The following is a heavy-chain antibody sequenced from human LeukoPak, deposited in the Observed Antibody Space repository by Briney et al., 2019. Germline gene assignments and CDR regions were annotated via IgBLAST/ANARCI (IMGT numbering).Heavy chain of an antibody. Sequence: PGGSLRLACAASGLTLSNYVMNWGPQAPGKGLEWVSGISGNGGSTYYADSVKGRFTLSRDNSKNTLDLQMSSLRAEDTAVYYCAKALGYYDSSGYLNFDSWGQGTLVTVSS. J-gene: IGHJ4*02. CDR2: ISGNGGST. CDR1: GLTLSNYV. D-gene: IGHD3-22*01. V-gene: IGHV3-23*01. CDR3: AKALGYYDSSGYLNFDS.